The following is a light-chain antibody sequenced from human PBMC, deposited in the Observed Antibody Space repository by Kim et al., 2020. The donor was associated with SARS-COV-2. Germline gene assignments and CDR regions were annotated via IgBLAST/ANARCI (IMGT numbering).Light chain of an antibody. CDR3: AAWDDSLSGYV. J-gene: IGLJ1*01. Sequence: GQKVTISCSGSSSNIGSNYVYWYQQFTGAAPKVLIYRNNRRPSGVPDRFSASKSGTSASLAISGLRPEDEADFHCAAWDDSLSGYVFGAGTKVTVL. CDR2: RNN. V-gene: IGLV1-47*01. CDR1: SSNIGSNY.